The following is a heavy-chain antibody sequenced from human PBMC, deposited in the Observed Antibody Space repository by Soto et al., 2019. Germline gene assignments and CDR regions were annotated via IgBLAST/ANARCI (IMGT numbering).Heavy chain of an antibody. D-gene: IGHD2-21*02. V-gene: IGHV2-5*02. CDR1: GFSLSTTEEG. Sequence: QITLKESGPTLVKPTQTLTLTCTFSGFSLSTTEEGVGWIRQPPGKAPEWLALMYWDDDKRYSPSLKTRRTITKDTSTNQVVLTVTNVDPVDTATYDCAHGSCFGADCYPNPYFDFWGQGILVTVSS. CDR2: MYWDDDK. J-gene: IGHJ4*02. CDR3: AHGSCFGADCYPNPYFDF.